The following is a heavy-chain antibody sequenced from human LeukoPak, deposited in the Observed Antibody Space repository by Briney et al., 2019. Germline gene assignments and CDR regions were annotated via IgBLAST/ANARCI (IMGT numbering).Heavy chain of an antibody. V-gene: IGHV4-39*07. D-gene: IGHD3-10*01. J-gene: IGHJ4*02. CDR2: IYYSGST. CDR1: GGSISSSSYY. Sequence: SETLSLTCTVSGGSISSSSYYWGWIRQPPGKGLEWIGSIYYSGSTYYNPSLKSRVTISVDTSKNQFSLKLSSVTAADTAVYYCARDRGDAGESFDYWGQGTLVTVSS. CDR3: ARDRGDAGESFDY.